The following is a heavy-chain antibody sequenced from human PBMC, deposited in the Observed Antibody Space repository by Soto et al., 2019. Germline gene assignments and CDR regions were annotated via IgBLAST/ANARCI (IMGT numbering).Heavy chain of an antibody. CDR3: ARDLISSSSIGY. CDR2: IKQDGSEK. Sequence: GGTLGLSCAASGFTFSSYWMSWVRQAPGKGLEWVANIKQDGSEKYYVDSVKRRFTISRDNAKNSLYLQMNSLRAEDTAVYYCARDLISSSSIGYWGQGTLVTVSS. V-gene: IGHV3-7*01. J-gene: IGHJ4*02. CDR1: GFTFSSYW. D-gene: IGHD6-6*01.